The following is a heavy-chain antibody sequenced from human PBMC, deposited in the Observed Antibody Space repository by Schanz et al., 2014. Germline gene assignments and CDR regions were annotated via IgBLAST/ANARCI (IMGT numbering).Heavy chain of an antibody. J-gene: IGHJ4*02. D-gene: IGHD3-10*01. CDR2: IRSSSTPI. CDR1: GFGFSSYS. V-gene: IGHV3-48*01. Sequence: EVQLVESGGGVVQPGRSLRLSCAASGFGFSSYSMNWVRQAPGKGPEWVSYIRSSSTPIYYADSVKGRFTISRDNAKNSLYLQMNSLRAEDTAVYHCVSSGSYSSYAFWGQGTLVTVSS. CDR3: VSSGSYSSYAF.